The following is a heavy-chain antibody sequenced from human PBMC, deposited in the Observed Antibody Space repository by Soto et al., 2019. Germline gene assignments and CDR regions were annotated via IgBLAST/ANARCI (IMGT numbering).Heavy chain of an antibody. CDR1: GFTFRGVG. CDR3: AQEFGWELQLSHPYYNSGRDV. J-gene: IGHJ6*02. CDR2: MSFDGSNK. V-gene: IGHV3-30*18. D-gene: IGHD1-1*01. Sequence: APGSLRLSCGASGFTFRGVGLQWVRQAPGKGLAWVALMSFDGSNKYYADSMRGLFTMSSDNSKSTLYLQMDILRPEDTAVYYCAQEFGWELQLSHPYYNSGRDVCGQGTAVSVSS.